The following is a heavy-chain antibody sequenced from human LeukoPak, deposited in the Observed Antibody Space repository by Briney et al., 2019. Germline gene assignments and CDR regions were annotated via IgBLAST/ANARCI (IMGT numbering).Heavy chain of an antibody. CDR2: NSYSGST. J-gene: IGHJ4*02. CDR3: ARNPYYYGSGSALRYPYFDY. CDR1: GGSVSSGSYY. V-gene: IGHV4-61*01. Sequence: PSETLSLTCTVSGGSVSSGSYYWSWIRQPPGKGLEWIGPNSYSGSTNYNPSLKIRVTISVDTSKNQFSLKLSSVTAADTAVYYCARNPYYYGSGSALRYPYFDYWGQGTLVTVSS. D-gene: IGHD3-10*01.